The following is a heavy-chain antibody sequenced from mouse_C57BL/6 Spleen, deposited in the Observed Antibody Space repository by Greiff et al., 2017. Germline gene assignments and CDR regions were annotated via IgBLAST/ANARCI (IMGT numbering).Heavy chain of an antibody. J-gene: IGHJ2*01. CDR2: INPNNGGT. D-gene: IGHD1-1*01. V-gene: IGHV1-26*01. CDR3: ASRGTTVVFDY. Sequence: EVQLQQSGPELVKPGASVKISCKASGYTFTDYYMNWVKQSHGKSLEWIGDINPNNGGTSYNQKFKGKATLTVDKSSSTAYMALRSLTSEDSAVYYCASRGTTVVFDYWGQGTTLTVSS. CDR1: GYTFTDYY.